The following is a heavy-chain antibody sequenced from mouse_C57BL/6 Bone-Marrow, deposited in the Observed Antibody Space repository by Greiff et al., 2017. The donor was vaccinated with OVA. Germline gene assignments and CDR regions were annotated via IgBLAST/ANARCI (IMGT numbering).Heavy chain of an antibody. D-gene: IGHD1-1*01. Sequence: EVQLQESGGGLVQPGGSLKLSCAASGFTFSDYYMYWVRQTPEKRLEWVAYISNGGGSTYYPDTVKGRFTISRDNAKNTLYLQMSRLRSEDTAMYYYARQRRGVDLDCWGQGTTLTVSS. CDR1: GFTFSDYY. CDR3: ARQRRGVDLDC. J-gene: IGHJ2*01. CDR2: ISNGGGST. V-gene: IGHV5-12*01.